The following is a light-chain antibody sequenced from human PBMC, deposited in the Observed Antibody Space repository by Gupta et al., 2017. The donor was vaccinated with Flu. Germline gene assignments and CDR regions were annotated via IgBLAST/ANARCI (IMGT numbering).Light chain of an antibody. Sequence: TLSSPPGDRATLACMASQTVEKTYFDWFKHKPGQGTRLLIHGASSSALRITVRSSGSGKGTDFPLTSSIRELEAFAVYYSQWGGQFPPRTFGQGTTVENK. CDR2: GAS. CDR1: QTVEKTY. V-gene: IGKV3-20*01. J-gene: IGKJ1*01. CDR3: QWGGQFPPRT.